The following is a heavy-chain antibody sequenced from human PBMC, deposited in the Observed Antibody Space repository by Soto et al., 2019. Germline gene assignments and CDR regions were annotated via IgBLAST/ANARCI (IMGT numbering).Heavy chain of an antibody. CDR1: GGTFSSYA. CDR3: ARDSGYDFWSRYNTGSTMDV. V-gene: IGHV1-69*06. D-gene: IGHD3-3*01. CDR2: IIPIFGTA. Sequence: QVQLVQSGAEVKKPGSSVKVSCKASGGTFSSYAISWVRQAPGQGLEWMGGIIPIFGTANYAQKFQGRVTSTAYKSTSTAYMELSRLRSEDTAVYYCARDSGYDFWSRYNTGSTMDVWGQGTTVTVSS. J-gene: IGHJ6*02.